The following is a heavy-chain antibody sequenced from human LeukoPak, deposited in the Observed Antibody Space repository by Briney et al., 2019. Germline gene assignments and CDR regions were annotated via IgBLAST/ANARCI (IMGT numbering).Heavy chain of an antibody. J-gene: IGHJ5*02. CDR2: MNPNSGNI. CDR1: GYTFTSYD. Sequence: ASVKVSCKASGYTFTSYDTNWVRQATGQGLEWMGWMNPNSGNIGYAQKFQGRVTMTRNTSISTAYMELSSLRSEDTAVYYCARGITGTAYWFDPWGQGTLVTVSS. V-gene: IGHV1-8*01. CDR3: ARGITGTAYWFDP. D-gene: IGHD1-7*01.